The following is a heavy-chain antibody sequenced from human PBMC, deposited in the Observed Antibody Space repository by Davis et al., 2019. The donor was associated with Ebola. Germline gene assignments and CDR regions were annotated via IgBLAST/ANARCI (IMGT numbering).Heavy chain of an antibody. Sequence: PGGSLRLSCAGSGFTFSYHAMHWVRQAPGEGLEWVAVISYDSTKIQYRDSVKGRFTISRDNSRNTLDLQMNSLRVDDTAMYYCARGTVGGNCSDSNCYFDSWGQGTLVTVSS. V-gene: IGHV3-30*04. CDR3: ARGTVGGNCSDSNCYFDS. J-gene: IGHJ4*02. CDR2: ISYDSTKI. D-gene: IGHD2-15*01. CDR1: GFTFSYHA.